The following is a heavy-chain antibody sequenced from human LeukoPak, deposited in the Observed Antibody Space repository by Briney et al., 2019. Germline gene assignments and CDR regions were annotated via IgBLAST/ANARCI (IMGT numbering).Heavy chain of an antibody. CDR3: ARDRVVVILDY. V-gene: IGHV3-30*03. CDR2: ISYDGSNK. Sequence: GGSLRLSCAASGFTFSNYWMDWVRQAPGKGLEWVAVISYDGSNKYYADSVKGRFTISRDNSKNTLYLQMNSLRAEDTAVYYCARDRVVVILDYWGQGTLVTVSS. J-gene: IGHJ4*02. D-gene: IGHD3-22*01. CDR1: GFTFSNYW.